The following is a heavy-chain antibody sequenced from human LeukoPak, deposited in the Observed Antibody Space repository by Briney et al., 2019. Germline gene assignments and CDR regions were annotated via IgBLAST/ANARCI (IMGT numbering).Heavy chain of an antibody. D-gene: IGHD5-18*01. CDR2: ISGSGGST. Sequence: PGGSLRLSCAASGFTFSSYAMSWVRQAPGKGLEWVSAISGSGGSTYYADSVKGRFTISRDNSKNTLYLQMNSLRAEDTAVYYCAKGKGEFGYSYGYDFDYWGQGTLVTVSS. J-gene: IGHJ4*02. CDR1: GFTFSSYA. CDR3: AKGKGEFGYSYGYDFDY. V-gene: IGHV3-23*01.